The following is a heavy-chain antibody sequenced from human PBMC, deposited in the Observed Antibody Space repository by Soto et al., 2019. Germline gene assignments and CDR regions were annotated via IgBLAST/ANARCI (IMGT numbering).Heavy chain of an antibody. J-gene: IGHJ6*02. CDR1: GYTFTSYD. D-gene: IGHD3-16*01. Sequence: QVQLVQSGAEVKKPGASVKVSCKASGYTFTSYDINWGRQAPGQGLEWMGWMNTNSGNTGYARKFQGRSTMTRNTYLSTAYMELSSLRSEDTAVYYCAREGVRGMDVWGQGTTVTVSS. V-gene: IGHV1-8*01. CDR2: MNTNSGNT. CDR3: AREGVRGMDV.